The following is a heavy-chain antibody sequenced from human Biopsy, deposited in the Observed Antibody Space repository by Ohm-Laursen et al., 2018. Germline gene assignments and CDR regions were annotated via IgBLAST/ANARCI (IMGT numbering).Heavy chain of an antibody. D-gene: IGHD6-19*01. CDR1: GDSLTSGPEN. J-gene: IGHJ4*02. CDR2: IYSGGNT. Sequence: GTLSLTCTVSGDSLTSGPENWSWIRQSPGQGLEYIGFIYSGGNTNYSPSLKNRVTMSVNTSKNQFYLKLYSVTAADTAVYYCARGRRTSGWPYFDNWGQGALDIVSP. V-gene: IGHV4-61*01. CDR3: ARGRRTSGWPYFDN.